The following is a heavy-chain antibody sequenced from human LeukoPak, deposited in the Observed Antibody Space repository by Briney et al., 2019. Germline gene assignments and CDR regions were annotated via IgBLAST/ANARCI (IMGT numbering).Heavy chain of an antibody. CDR2: ISSQENYV. D-gene: IGHD6-19*01. V-gene: IGHV3-21*01. CDR3: ARAILTVSGTALFHLDF. J-gene: IGHJ4*02. CDR1: GFTFSKYT. Sequence: GGSLRVSCAASGFTFSKYTMNWVRRAPGKGLEWVASISSQENYVYYADSMKGRFTISRDNANNSLNLQLDSLRAEDTAVYYCARAILTVSGTALFHLDFWGQGTLVTVSP.